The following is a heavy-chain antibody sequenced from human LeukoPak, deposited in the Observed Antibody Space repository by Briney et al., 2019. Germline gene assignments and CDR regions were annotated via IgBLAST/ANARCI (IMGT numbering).Heavy chain of an antibody. D-gene: IGHD2-15*01. J-gene: IGHJ5*02. CDR1: GYSFTSYW. CDR3: ARQSCSGGSCYSDRWFDP. CDR2: IYPGDSDT. Sequence: GESLKISCKGSGYSFTSYWIGWVRQMPGKGLEWMGIIYPGDSDTRYSPSFQGQVTISADKSISTAYQQWSSLKASDTAMYYCARQSCSGGSCYSDRWFDPWGQGTLVTVSS. V-gene: IGHV5-51*01.